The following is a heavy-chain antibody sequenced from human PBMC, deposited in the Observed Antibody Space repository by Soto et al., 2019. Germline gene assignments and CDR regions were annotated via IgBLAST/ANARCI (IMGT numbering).Heavy chain of an antibody. J-gene: IGHJ6*03. D-gene: IGHD1-1*01. CDR3: ARNPTSTFYYYYMDV. Sequence: GGSLRLSCAASGFTFSGSAMHWVRQAPGKGLEWVSYISSSSSTIYYADSVKGRFTISRDNAKNSLYLQMNSLRAEDTAVYYCARNPTSTFYYYYMDVWGKGTTVTVSS. V-gene: IGHV3-48*01. CDR1: GFTFSGSA. CDR2: ISSSSSTI.